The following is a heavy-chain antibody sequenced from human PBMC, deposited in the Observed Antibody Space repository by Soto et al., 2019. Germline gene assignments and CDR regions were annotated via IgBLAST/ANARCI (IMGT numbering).Heavy chain of an antibody. J-gene: IGHJ4*02. CDR2: VSNDGRNK. Sequence: QVQLLESGGGVVQPGRSLRLSCAASGFTFSSYAMHWVRQPPGKGLEWVAVVSNDGRNKFYADSVRGRFTISRDNSKNTLYLEMDSLRVEDTSVVYCARGQHGLDHCGQGSLVLVSP. CDR1: GFTFSSYA. V-gene: IGHV3-30-3*01. CDR3: ARGQHGLDH.